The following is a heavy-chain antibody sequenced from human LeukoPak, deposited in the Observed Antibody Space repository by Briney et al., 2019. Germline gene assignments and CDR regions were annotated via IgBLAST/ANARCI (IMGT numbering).Heavy chain of an antibody. V-gene: IGHV3-74*01. Sequence: GGSLRLSCAASGFTFSSYWMHWVRQAPGKGLVWVSGINTDGSSTNYADSVKGRFTISRDNSKNTLYLQMNSLRAEDTAVYYCAKRASGSGTSLYYFDYWGQGTLVTVSS. CDR3: AKRASGSGTSLYYFDY. D-gene: IGHD3-10*01. J-gene: IGHJ4*02. CDR2: INTDGSST. CDR1: GFTFSSYW.